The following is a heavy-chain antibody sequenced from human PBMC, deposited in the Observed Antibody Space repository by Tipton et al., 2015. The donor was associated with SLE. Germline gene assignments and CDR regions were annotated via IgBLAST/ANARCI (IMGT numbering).Heavy chain of an antibody. CDR3: AREYSGYDYRTFDH. J-gene: IGHJ4*02. CDR2: IHHSGIT. Sequence: TLSLTCSVSGHSISSGFYWGWIRQSPGKGLEWTGTIHHSGITYYNPSLKSRVTISVDTSKNQFSLKLGSVTAADTAVYYCAREYSGYDYRTFDHWGQGTLVTVSS. V-gene: IGHV4-38-2*02. D-gene: IGHD5-12*01. CDR1: GHSISSGFY.